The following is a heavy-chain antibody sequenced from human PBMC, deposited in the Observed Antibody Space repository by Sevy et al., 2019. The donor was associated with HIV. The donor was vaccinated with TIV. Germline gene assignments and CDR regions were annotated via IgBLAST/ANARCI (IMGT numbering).Heavy chain of an antibody. Sequence: GGSLRLSCAASGFTFSYYTMNWVRQAPGKGLEWVSYISSGSSYISYTDSVKGRFTISRDNAKNSLYLQMNSLRPEDTAMYFWARDRDYYGSGTFDAWGEGTTVTVS. V-gene: IGHV3-21*06. J-gene: IGHJ6*01. CDR1: GFTFSYYT. CDR3: ARDRDYYGSGTFDA. D-gene: IGHD3-10*01. CDR2: ISSGSSYI.